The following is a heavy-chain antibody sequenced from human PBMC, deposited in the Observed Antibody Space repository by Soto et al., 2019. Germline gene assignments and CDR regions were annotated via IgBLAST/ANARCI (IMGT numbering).Heavy chain of an antibody. CDR3: ATEQQLGGYYFDY. J-gene: IGHJ4*02. CDR1: GGSISSSSYY. CDR2: IYYSGST. Sequence: PSETLSLTCTVSGGSISSSSYYWGWIRQPPGKGLEWIGSIYYSGSTYYNPSLKSRVTISVDTSKNQFSLKLSSVTAADTAVYYCATEQQLGGYYFDYWGQGTLVTVSS. V-gene: IGHV4-39*01. D-gene: IGHD6-13*01.